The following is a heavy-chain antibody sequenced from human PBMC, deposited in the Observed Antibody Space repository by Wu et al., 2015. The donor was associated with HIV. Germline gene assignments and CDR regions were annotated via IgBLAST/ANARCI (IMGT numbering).Heavy chain of an antibody. D-gene: IGHD3-9*01. CDR2: ISPDSGGT. CDR1: GYSFTAYY. J-gene: IGHJ4*02. V-gene: IGHV1-2*02. CDR3: ARDVQGVRYFDWLSDGVDY. Sequence: QVQLAQSGSEVKKPGASVKVSCKTSGYSFTAYYIHWVRQAPGQGLEWMGWISPDSGGTHYAQKFQGRVTMTKDTSITTAYMDLRRLRSDDTAVYYCARDVQGVRYFDWLSDGVDYWGQGTLVTVSS.